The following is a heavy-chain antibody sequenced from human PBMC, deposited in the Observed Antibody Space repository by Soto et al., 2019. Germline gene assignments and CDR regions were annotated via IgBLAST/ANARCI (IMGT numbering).Heavy chain of an antibody. CDR2: VYSTGPT. CDR1: GDSVTFGHHY. J-gene: IGHJ4*02. D-gene: IGHD1-20*01. V-gene: IGHV4-61*02. CDR3: INSHGLSRADY. Sequence: SETLSLTCVVSGDSVTFGHHYWSWIRQPAGEGLEWLGRVYSTGPTNYRPSLKSRVTISVDTSRNQVSLSLTSVTAADTATYYCINSHGLSRADYWGRGILVTSPQ.